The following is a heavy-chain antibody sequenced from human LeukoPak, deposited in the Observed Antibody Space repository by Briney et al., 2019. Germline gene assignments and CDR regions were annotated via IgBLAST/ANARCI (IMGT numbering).Heavy chain of an antibody. D-gene: IGHD1-26*01. J-gene: IGHJ4*02. Sequence: PGGSLRLSCAASGFTLSSYGMHWVRQAPGKGLEWVAVIWYDGSNKYYADSVKGRFTISRDDSKNTLYLQMNSLRAEDTAVYYCAREYPREYFDYWGQGTLVTVSS. CDR1: GFTLSSYG. CDR2: IWYDGSNK. CDR3: AREYPREYFDY. V-gene: IGHV3-33*01.